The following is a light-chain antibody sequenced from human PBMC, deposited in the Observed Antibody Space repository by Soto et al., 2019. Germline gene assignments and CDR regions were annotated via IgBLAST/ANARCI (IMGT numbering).Light chain of an antibody. CDR1: SSDVGGYNY. CDR2: EVT. Sequence: QSALTQPPSASGSPGQSVTISCTGTSSDVGGYNYVSWYQQHPGKVPKLRIYEVTKRPSGVPDRFYGSKSGNTASLTVSGVQAEDEADYYCRLYAGSNILVVGGGTKLTVL. J-gene: IGLJ3*02. V-gene: IGLV2-8*01. CDR3: RLYAGSNILV.